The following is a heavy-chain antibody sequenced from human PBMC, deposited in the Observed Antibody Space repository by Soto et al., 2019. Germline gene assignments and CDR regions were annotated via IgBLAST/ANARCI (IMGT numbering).Heavy chain of an antibody. Sequence: EVQLVESGGGLVQPGGSLRLSCATSGFILSDCAMNWVRQATGKGLEWVSYISSSSSVIDYADSVKGGFTVSRDNAMNSMYLKMTSLRAEDTAVYYCARDLSWGSNWYYYMDVWGKGTTFTVSS. J-gene: IGHJ6*03. CDR1: GFILSDCA. CDR2: ISSSSSVI. CDR3: ARDLSWGSNWYYYMDV. V-gene: IGHV3-48*01. D-gene: IGHD7-27*01.